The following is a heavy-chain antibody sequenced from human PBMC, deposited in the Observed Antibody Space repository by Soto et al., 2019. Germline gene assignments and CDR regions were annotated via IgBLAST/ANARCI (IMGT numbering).Heavy chain of an antibody. J-gene: IGHJ4*02. CDR2: INHSGST. CDR3: ARDPVWYDSSGYPY. CDR1: GGSFSGYY. Sequence: SETLSLTCAVYGGSFSGYYWSWIRQPPGKGLEWIGEINHSGSTNYNPSLKSRVTISVDTSKNQFSLKLSSVTAADTAVYYCARDPVWYDSSGYPYWGQGTLVTGSS. D-gene: IGHD3-22*01. V-gene: IGHV4-34*01.